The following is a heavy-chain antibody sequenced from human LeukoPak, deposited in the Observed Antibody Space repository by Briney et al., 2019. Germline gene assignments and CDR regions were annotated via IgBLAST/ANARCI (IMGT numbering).Heavy chain of an antibody. D-gene: IGHD3-22*01. CDR2: ISYDGSNK. Sequence: PGGSLRLSCAASGFIFSSYALHWVRQAPGKGLEWVAVISYDGSNKYYVDSVKGRFTISRDNSKNTLYLQMNSLRAEDTAVYYCARGVTMIVKRSHDAFDIWGQGTTVTVSS. J-gene: IGHJ3*02. CDR1: GFIFSSYA. V-gene: IGHV3-30-3*01. CDR3: ARGVTMIVKRSHDAFDI.